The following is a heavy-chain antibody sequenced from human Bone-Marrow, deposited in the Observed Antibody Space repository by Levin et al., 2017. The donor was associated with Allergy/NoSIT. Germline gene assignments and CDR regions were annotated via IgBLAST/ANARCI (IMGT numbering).Heavy chain of an antibody. CDR2: ISGSGYST. CDR3: AKDLRIDYGDYAMGGMDL. J-gene: IGHJ6*02. D-gene: IGHD4-17*01. CDR1: GFTFSTYA. Sequence: GGSLRLSCAASGFTFSTYAMSWVRQAPGKGLEWVSSISGSGYSTYYADSVKGRFSISRGHSKNTLYLQMSNLRAEDTAVYYCAKDLRIDYGDYAMGGMDLWGQGTTVTVSS. V-gene: IGHV3-23*01.